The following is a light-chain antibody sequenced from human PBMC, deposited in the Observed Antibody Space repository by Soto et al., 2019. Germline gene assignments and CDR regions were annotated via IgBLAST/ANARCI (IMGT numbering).Light chain of an antibody. J-gene: IGLJ2*01. CDR1: SGDIGGYNY. Sequence: QSVLTQPASVSGSPGQSITISCTGTSGDIGGYNYVSWYQQHPGKAPKLLISEDINRPSGVSDRFSGSKSGNTASLTISGLQAEDEADYYCSSYSTDNTPVVFGGGTKLTVL. CDR2: EDI. V-gene: IGLV2-14*03. CDR3: SSYSTDNTPVV.